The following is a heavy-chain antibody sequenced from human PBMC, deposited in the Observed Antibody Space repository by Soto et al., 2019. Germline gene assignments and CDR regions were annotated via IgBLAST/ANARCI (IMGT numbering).Heavy chain of an antibody. CDR2: IYYSGST. V-gene: IGHV4-59*01. CDR1: GGSIGSYY. J-gene: IGHJ1*01. CDR3: ARSRTTVTPSGFQH. Sequence: SETLSLTSPVSGGSIGSYYWSWIRQPPGKGLEWIGYIYYSGSTNYNPSLKSRVTISVDTSKNQFSLKLSSVTAADTAVYYCARSRTTVTPSGFQHWGQGTLVTVSS. D-gene: IGHD4-17*01.